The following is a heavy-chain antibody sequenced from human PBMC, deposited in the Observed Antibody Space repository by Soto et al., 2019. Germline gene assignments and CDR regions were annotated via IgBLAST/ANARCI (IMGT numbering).Heavy chain of an antibody. J-gene: IGHJ4*02. CDR3: ARFRLAVAGTSFDY. D-gene: IGHD6-19*01. CDR1: GYTFTTYG. CDR2: ISAYNRNT. Sequence: GASVKVSCKASGYTFTTYGISWVRQAPGQGLAWMGWISAYNRNTNYAQKVQGRVTMTTDTATSTAYMELRSLRSDDTAVYYCARFRLAVAGTSFDYWGQGTLVTVSS. V-gene: IGHV1-18*04.